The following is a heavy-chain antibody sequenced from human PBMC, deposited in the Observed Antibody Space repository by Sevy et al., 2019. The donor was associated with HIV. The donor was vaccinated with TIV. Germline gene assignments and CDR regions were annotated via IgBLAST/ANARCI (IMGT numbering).Heavy chain of an antibody. J-gene: IGHJ5*02. CDR3: ARSPPVVVVPGAPSWFDP. V-gene: IGHV4-34*01. CDR1: DASFSGYY. D-gene: IGHD2-2*01. Sequence: SETLSLTCAVHDASFSGYYWNWIRQLPGKGLEWIGEIYESGITYYNPSLKSRVTISVDTSKKQFSLKLNSVTAADTAVYFCARSPPVVVVPGAPSWFDPWGQGTLVTVSS. CDR2: IYESGIT.